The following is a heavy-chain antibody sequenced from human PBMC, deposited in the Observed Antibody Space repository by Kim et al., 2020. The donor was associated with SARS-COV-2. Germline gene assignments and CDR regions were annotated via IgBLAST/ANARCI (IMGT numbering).Heavy chain of an antibody. CDR1: GFTFSSYG. Sequence: GGSLRLSCAASGFTFSSYGMHWVRQAPGKGLEWVAVIWYDGSNKYYADSVKGRFTISRDNSKNTLYLQMNSLRAEDTAVYYCARDQGGTMVRGLDPWGQGTLVTVSS. CDR2: IWYDGSNK. CDR3: ARDQGGTMVRGLDP. D-gene: IGHD3-10*01. V-gene: IGHV3-33*01. J-gene: IGHJ5*02.